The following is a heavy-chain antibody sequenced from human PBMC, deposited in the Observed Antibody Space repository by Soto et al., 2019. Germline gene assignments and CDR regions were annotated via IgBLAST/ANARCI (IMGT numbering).Heavy chain of an antibody. CDR2: ISYGGST. Sequence: SETLSLTCTVSGGSLSSSSYYWGRIRQPPGKGLEGIGRISYGGSTYYKPSLKRRVPISVDTTKTQFTLKLSSVAAADPAVYYCARLAVYGRWLQSTYYYFDYWGQGTLVTVSS. D-gene: IGHD5-12*01. V-gene: IGHV4-39*01. J-gene: IGHJ4*02. CDR3: ARLAVYGRWLQSTYYYFDY. CDR1: GGSLSSSSYY.